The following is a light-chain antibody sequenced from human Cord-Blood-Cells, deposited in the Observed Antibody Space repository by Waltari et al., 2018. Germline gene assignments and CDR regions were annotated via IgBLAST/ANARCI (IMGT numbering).Light chain of an antibody. CDR2: GKN. CDR3: NSRDSSGNHVV. Sequence: SSELTQDPAVSVALGQTVRITCQGDSLRSYYASWYQPKPGQDPVLVIYGKNNRPSWIPDRCSGSSSGTTASLTIPGAQAEDEADYYWNSRDSSGNHVVFGGGTKLTVL. V-gene: IGLV3-19*01. J-gene: IGLJ2*01. CDR1: SLRSYY.